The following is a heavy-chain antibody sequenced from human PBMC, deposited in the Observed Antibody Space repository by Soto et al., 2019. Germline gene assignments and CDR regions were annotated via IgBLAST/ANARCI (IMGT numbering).Heavy chain of an antibody. J-gene: IGHJ3*02. V-gene: IGHV3-23*01. CDR1: GFTFSSYS. Sequence: GVSLRLSCASSGFTFSSYSMTWFRQAPGKGLEWVAHITASGGSTYYADSVRGRFTISRDTSRNTLYLQMNSLRAEDTALYYCAKCMQAYWNYDAHHIWGQGTMVTV. CDR2: ITASGGST. CDR3: AKCMQAYWNYDAHHI. D-gene: IGHD1-7*01.